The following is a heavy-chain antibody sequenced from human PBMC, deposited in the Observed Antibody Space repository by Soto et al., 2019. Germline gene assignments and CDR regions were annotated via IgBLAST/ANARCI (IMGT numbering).Heavy chain of an antibody. CDR1: GGSISSGDYY. D-gene: IGHD5-12*01. CDR2: IYSSGST. Sequence: SETLSLTCTVSGGSISSGDYYWSWIRQPPGKGLEWIGYIYSSGSTYYNPSLKSRVTISVDTSKNQFSLKLSSVTAADTAVYYCARDQGRWLQGGMDVWGQGTTVTVSS. CDR3: ARDQGRWLQGGMDV. J-gene: IGHJ6*02. V-gene: IGHV4-30-4*01.